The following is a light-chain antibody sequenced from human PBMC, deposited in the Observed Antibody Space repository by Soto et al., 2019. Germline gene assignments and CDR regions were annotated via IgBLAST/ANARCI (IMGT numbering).Light chain of an antibody. Sequence: IQITQSPSLLSASVGDSVTITCRASQTIDSWVAWYQQKPGKAPKLLVYDATSLKSGVPSRFSGSGSGTEFTLTISSLQPDDFATYYCQHYNSYSEAFGQGTKVDIK. CDR1: QTIDSW. CDR3: QHYNSYSEA. CDR2: DAT. J-gene: IGKJ1*01. V-gene: IGKV1-5*01.